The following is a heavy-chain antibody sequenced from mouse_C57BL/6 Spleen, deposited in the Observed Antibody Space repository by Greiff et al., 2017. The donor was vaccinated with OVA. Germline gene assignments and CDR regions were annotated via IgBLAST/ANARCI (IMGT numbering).Heavy chain of an antibody. Sequence: VQLQQSGPELVKPGASVKISCKASGYAFSSSWMNWVKQRPGKGLEWIGRIYPGDGDTNYNGKFKGKATLTADNSSSTAYMQLSSLTSEDSAVYFCARERFCITTVVGGYFDVWGTGTTVTVSS. CDR3: ARERFCITTVVGGYFDV. CDR2: IYPGDGDT. V-gene: IGHV1-82*01. CDR1: GYAFSSSW. J-gene: IGHJ1*03. D-gene: IGHD1-1*01.